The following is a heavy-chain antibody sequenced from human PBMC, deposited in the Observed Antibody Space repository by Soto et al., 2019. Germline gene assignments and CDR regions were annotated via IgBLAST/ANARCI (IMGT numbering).Heavy chain of an antibody. CDR2: IWYDGSNK. V-gene: IGHV3-33*01. J-gene: IGHJ4*02. Sequence: QVQLVESGGGVVQPGRSLRLSCAASGFTFGSYGMHWVRQAPGKGLEWVAVIWYDGSNKYYADSVKGRFTISRDNSKNTLYLQMNSLRAEDTAVYYCARDGSSSWRDFDYWGQGTLVTVSS. CDR3: ARDGSSSWRDFDY. CDR1: GFTFGSYG. D-gene: IGHD6-13*01.